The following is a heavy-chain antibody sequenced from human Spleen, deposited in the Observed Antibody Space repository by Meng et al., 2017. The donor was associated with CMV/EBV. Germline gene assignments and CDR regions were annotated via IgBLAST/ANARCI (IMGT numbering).Heavy chain of an antibody. D-gene: IGHD3-22*01. CDR3: ARDSGSGYYGY. CDR2: ISSSSSYI. V-gene: IGHV3-21*01. CDR1: GFTFSSYR. J-gene: IGHJ4*02. Sequence: SCSASGFTFSSYRMNWVRQAPGKGLEWVSSISSSSSYIYYADSVKGRFTISRDNAKNSLYLQMNSLRAEDTAVYYCARDSGSGYYGYWGQGTLVTVSS.